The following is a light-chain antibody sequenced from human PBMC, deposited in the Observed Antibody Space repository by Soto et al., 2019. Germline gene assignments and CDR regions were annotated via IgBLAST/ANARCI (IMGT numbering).Light chain of an antibody. Sequence: EMGLTQSPATLYLSTRERATLSCRASQSVSSYLAWYQQKPGQAHRLLMSDASNRATGIPARFSGSGSVTDFTRTISVLEPADFEVYYCQQRSNWPLTFGGGTKVEIK. CDR3: QQRSNWPLT. CDR2: DAS. V-gene: IGKV3-11*01. J-gene: IGKJ4*01. CDR1: QSVSSY.